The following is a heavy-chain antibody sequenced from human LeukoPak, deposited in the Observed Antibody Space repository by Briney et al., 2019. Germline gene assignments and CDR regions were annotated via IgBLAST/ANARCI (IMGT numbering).Heavy chain of an antibody. V-gene: IGHV4-59*11. CDR3: ASDPYGGDYFDY. D-gene: IGHD4-23*01. CDR1: GGSISSHY. CDR2: IYYSGST. Sequence: PSETLSLTCNVSGGSISSHYWSWIRRPPGKELEWIGYIYYSGSTNYNPSLKSRVTISVDTSKNQFSLKLSSVTAADTAVYYCASDPYGGDYFDYWGQGTLVTVSS. J-gene: IGHJ4*02.